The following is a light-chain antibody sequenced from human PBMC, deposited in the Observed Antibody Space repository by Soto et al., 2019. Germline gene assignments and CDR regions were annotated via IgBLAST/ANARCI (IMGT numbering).Light chain of an antibody. CDR3: CSYTTSNTRQMV. Sequence: QSVLTQPASVSGSPGQSITISCTGTSSDVGGYNYVSWYQQHPGKAPKFMIYDVSNRPSGVSNRFSGSKSGNTASLTISGLQAEDEADYYCCSYTTSNTRQMVFGTGTKLTVL. CDR1: SSDVGGYNY. J-gene: IGLJ1*01. CDR2: DVS. V-gene: IGLV2-14*01.